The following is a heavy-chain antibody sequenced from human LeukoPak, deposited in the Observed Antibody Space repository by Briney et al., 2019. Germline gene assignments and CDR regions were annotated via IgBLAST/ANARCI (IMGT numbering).Heavy chain of an antibody. CDR2: IWYDGSNR. V-gene: IGHV3-33*01. J-gene: IGHJ4*02. D-gene: IGHD3-22*01. CDR3: ASEYYDSSGYYSQSDDY. Sequence: PGGSLRLSCAASGFTFSSYGMHWVRQAPGKGLEWVAVIWYDGSNRNYADSVKGRFTISRDNPKKTLYLQMNSLRVEDTAVYYCASEYYDSSGYYSQSDDYWGQGTLVTVSS. CDR1: GFTFSSYG.